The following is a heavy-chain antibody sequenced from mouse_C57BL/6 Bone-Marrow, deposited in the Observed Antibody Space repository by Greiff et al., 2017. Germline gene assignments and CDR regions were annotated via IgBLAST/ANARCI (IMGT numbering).Heavy chain of an antibody. V-gene: IGHV10-1*01. CDR3: VRQAPNPWYFDV. D-gene: IGHD4-1*01. CDR1: GFSFNTYA. Sequence: EVKLEESGGGLVQPKGSLKLSCAASGFSFNTYAMNWVRQAPGKGLEWVARIRSKSNNYATYYADSVKDRFTISRDDSESMLYLQMNNLKTEDTAMYYCVRQAPNPWYFDVWGTGTTVTVSS. J-gene: IGHJ1*03. CDR2: IRSKSNNYAT.